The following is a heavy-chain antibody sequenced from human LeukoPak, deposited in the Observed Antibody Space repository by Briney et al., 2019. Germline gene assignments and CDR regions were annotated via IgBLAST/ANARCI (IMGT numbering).Heavy chain of an antibody. D-gene: IGHD4/OR15-4a*01. J-gene: IGHJ4*02. CDR3: ARATRMVPYDY. Sequence: GGSLRLSCAASGFTVSSNYMSWVRQAPGKELEWVSVIYSGGSTYYADSVKGRFTISRDNSKNTLYLQMNSLRAEDTAVYYCARATRMVPYDYWGQGTLVTVSS. CDR2: IYSGGST. CDR1: GFTVSSNY. V-gene: IGHV3-53*01.